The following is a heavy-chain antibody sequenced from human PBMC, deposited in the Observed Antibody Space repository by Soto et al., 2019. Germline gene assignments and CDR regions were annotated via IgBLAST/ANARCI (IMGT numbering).Heavy chain of an antibody. CDR2: FYWDDDK. CDR1: GFSLSSSGVS. CDR3: THSSRYSACDF. J-gene: IGHJ3*01. Sequence: QITLKESGPMLVKPTQTLTLTCTFSGFSLSSSGVSVGWIRQPPGKALEWLAHFYWDDDKRYSPSLKNRLIITKDTSKNQVILTMTDMDPVDTATFYCTHSSRYSACDFWGQGTMVAVSS. D-gene: IGHD2-15*01. V-gene: IGHV2-5*02.